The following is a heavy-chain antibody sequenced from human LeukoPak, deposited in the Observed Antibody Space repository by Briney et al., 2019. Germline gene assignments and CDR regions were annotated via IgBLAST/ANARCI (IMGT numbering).Heavy chain of an antibody. Sequence: GGSLRLSCSASGFTFRTSWMHWVRQGPGKGLLWVAHINSDGGNTAYADSVKGRFTISRDNAKSTVYLQMNSLRSEDTAVYYCARGDPLGNYWGQGTLVTVSS. CDR2: INSDGGNT. CDR1: GFTFRTSW. CDR3: ARGDPLGNY. V-gene: IGHV3-74*01. J-gene: IGHJ4*02. D-gene: IGHD7-27*01.